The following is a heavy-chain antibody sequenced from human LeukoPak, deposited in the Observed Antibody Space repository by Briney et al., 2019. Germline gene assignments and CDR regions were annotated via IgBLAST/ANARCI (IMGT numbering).Heavy chain of an antibody. CDR1: GYTFTGYY. J-gene: IGHJ4*02. D-gene: IGHD1-26*01. CDR3: ARAGVGATDY. V-gene: IGHV1-2*02. Sequence: ASAKVSCKASGYTFTGYYMHWVRQAPGQGLEWMGWINPNSGGTNYAQKFQGRVAMIRDTSISTAYMELSWLRSDDTAVYYCARAGVGATDYWGQGTLVTVSS. CDR2: INPNSGGT.